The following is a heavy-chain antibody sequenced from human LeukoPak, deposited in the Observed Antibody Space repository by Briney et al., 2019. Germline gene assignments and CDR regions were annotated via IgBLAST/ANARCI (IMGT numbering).Heavy chain of an antibody. CDR3: VCEEWLRFV. D-gene: IGHD5-12*01. CDR2: ISGSGGST. CDR1: GFTFSTYA. Sequence: GESLRLSCAASGFTFSTYAMSWVRQAPGKGLEWVSSISGSGGSTYYADSVKGRFTISRDNSKNTLSLQMNSLRVEDTAVYYCVCEEWLRFVWGQGTLVTVSS. J-gene: IGHJ4*02. V-gene: IGHV3-23*01.